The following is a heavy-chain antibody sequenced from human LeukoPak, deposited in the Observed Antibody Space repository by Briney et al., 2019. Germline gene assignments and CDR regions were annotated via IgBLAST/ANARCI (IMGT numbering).Heavy chain of an antibody. D-gene: IGHD2-15*01. CDR3: AKEGMEYCSGGGCYDDEDAFDI. V-gene: IGHV3-30*18. CDR2: ISYDGSNK. J-gene: IGHJ3*02. CDR1: GFTFSSYG. Sequence: PGRSLRLSCAASGFTFSSYGMHWVRQAPGKGLEWVAVISYDGSNKYYADSVKGRFTISRDNSKNTLFLQMNSLRAEDTAVYHCAKEGMEYCSGGGCYDDEDAFDIWGQGTMVTVSS.